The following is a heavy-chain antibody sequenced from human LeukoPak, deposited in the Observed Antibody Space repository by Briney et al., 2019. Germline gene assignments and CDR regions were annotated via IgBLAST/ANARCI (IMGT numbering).Heavy chain of an antibody. V-gene: IGHV1-46*01. CDR1: GYTFTSYY. D-gene: IGHD2-15*01. Sequence: ASVKVSCKASGYTFTSYYMHWVRQAPGQGLEWMGIINPSGGSTSYAQKFQGGVTMTRDTSTSTVYMELSSLRSEDTAVYYCAREGRKSGGSCYVFDYWGQGTLVTVSS. J-gene: IGHJ4*02. CDR3: AREGRKSGGSCYVFDY. CDR2: INPSGGST.